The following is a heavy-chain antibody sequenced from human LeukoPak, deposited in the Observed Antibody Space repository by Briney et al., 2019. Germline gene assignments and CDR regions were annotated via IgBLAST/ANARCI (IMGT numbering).Heavy chain of an antibody. D-gene: IGHD6-19*01. CDR2: ISSSSSYI. CDR3: ARVTSGWSPYFDY. V-gene: IGHV3-21*01. CDR1: GFTFSSYS. J-gene: IGHJ4*02. Sequence: GGSLRLSCAASGFTFSSYSMNWVRQAPGKGLEWVSSISSSSSYIHYADSVKGRFTISRDNAKNSLYLQMNSLRAEDTAVYYCARVTSGWSPYFDYWGQGTLVTVSS.